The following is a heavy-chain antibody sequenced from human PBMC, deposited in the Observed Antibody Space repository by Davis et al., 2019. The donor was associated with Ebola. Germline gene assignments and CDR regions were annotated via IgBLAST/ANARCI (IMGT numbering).Heavy chain of an antibody. J-gene: IGHJ2*01. CDR3: ARGSAGHFDL. V-gene: IGHV4-34*01. CDR1: GGSFSGYY. CDR2: INHSGST. D-gene: IGHD6-13*01. Sequence: SETLSLTCAVYGGSFSGYYWSWIRQPPGKGLEWIGEINHSGSTNYNPSLKSRVTISVDTSKNQFSLKLSSVTAADTAVYYCARGSAGHFDLWGRGTLVTVSS.